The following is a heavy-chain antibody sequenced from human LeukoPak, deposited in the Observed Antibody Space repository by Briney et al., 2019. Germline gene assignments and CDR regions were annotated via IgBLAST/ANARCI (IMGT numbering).Heavy chain of an antibody. CDR2: ISYDGSNK. Sequence: GGSLRLSCAASGFTFSSYGMHWVRQAPGKGLEWVAVISYDGSNKYHADSVKGRFTISRDNSKNTLYLQMNSLRAEDTAVYYCAREGGYSSGHNWFDPWGQGTLVTVSS. CDR1: GFTFSSYG. D-gene: IGHD6-19*01. J-gene: IGHJ5*02. V-gene: IGHV3-30*03. CDR3: AREGGYSSGHNWFDP.